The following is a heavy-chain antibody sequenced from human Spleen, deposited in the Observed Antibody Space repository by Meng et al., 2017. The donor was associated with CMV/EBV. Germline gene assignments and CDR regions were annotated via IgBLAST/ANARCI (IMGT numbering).Heavy chain of an antibody. V-gene: IGHV3-23*01. CDR3: AKGGRAVSAAIGGWFDP. CDR1: A. Sequence: ALTWFRQTPGKGLEWVSAITGSASSTYYTDSVQGRFTISRDNSKNTLYLQMNSLRAEDTAVYYCAKGGRAVSAAIGGWFDPWGQGTLVTVSS. CDR2: ITGSASST. D-gene: IGHD2-2*01. J-gene: IGHJ5*02.